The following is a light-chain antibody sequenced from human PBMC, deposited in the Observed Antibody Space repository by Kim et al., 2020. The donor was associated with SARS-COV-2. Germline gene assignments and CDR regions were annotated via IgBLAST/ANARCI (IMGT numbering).Light chain of an antibody. CDR1: QSVLYSSNNTNY. CDR3: QQYYCTPIT. V-gene: IGKV4-1*01. CDR2: WAS. J-gene: IGKJ5*01. Sequence: ATINCKSSQSVLYSSNNTNYLAWYQQKPGQPPKLLIYWASTRESGVPDRFSGSGSGTDFTLTISSLQAEDVAVYYCQQYYCTPITFGQGTRLEIK.